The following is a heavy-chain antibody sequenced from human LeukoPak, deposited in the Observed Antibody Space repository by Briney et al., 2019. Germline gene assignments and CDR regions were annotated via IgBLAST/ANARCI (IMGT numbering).Heavy chain of an antibody. CDR1: GFTFSSYG. V-gene: IGHV3-33*01. CDR2: IWYDGSNK. Sequence: GGSLRLSCAASGFTFSSYGMHWVRQAPGKGLEWVAVIWYDGSNKYYADSVKGRFTISRDNSKNTLYLQMNSLRAEDTAVYYCARDAHSSGWYYYYYGMDVRGQGTTVTVSS. D-gene: IGHD6-19*01. J-gene: IGHJ6*02. CDR3: ARDAHSSGWYYYYYGMDV.